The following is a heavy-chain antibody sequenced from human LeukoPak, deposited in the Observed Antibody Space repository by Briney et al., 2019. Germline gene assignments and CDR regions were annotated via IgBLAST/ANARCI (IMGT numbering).Heavy chain of an antibody. CDR2: TSNSGTAI. CDR1: GFTFSSYA. Sequence: GGSLRLSCAASGFTFSSYAMNWVRQAPGKGLEWVSYTSNSGTAIYYADSVKGRFTISRDNAKSSLYLQMNSLRAEDTAVYYCARAGYSMDTEYFQHWGQGTLVTVSS. D-gene: IGHD5-18*01. J-gene: IGHJ1*01. V-gene: IGHV3-48*03. CDR3: ARAGYSMDTEYFQH.